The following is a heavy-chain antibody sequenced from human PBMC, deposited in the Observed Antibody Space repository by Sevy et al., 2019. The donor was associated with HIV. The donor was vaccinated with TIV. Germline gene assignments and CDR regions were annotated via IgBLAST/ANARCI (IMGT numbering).Heavy chain of an antibody. CDR1: GFTFSRYA. V-gene: IGHV3-23*01. J-gene: IGHJ4*02. CDR3: ARKYDSSGYFDY. D-gene: IGHD3-22*01. CDR2: ISGSGGSGDKT. Sequence: GGSLRLSCAASGFTFSRYAMNWVRQAPGKGLEWVSGISGSGGSGDKTNYADSVKGRFTISRDDSKNSLYLQLNSLRAEDTGIYYCARKYDSSGYFDYWGQGTLVTVSS.